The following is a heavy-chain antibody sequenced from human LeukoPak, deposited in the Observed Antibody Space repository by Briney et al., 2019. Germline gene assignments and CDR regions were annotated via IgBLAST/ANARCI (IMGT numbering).Heavy chain of an antibody. J-gene: IGHJ1*01. D-gene: IGHD2-2*01. V-gene: IGHV3-48*01. Sequence: GGSLRLSCAASGFTFSSYGMNWVRRAPGKGLEWLSYISSGSNIIYYADSVRGRFTISRDNAQNSLYLQMNSLRVEDTAMYYCASPIVVVPAASFQHWGQGTLVTVSS. CDR3: ASPIVVVPAASFQH. CDR2: ISSGSNII. CDR1: GFTFSSYG.